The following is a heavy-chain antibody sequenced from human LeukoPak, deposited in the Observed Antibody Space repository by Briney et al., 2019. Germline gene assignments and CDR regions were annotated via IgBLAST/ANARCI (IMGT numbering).Heavy chain of an antibody. Sequence: ASVEVSCTASGYTVTNYYMHWVRQAPGQGLEWMGMINPSISSRTYAQKVQGRVTVTSDTSTSTVYMEGSSLRSEDTAIYYCARAGMWFSTNDWGQGTLVTVSS. CDR1: GYTVTNYY. V-gene: IGHV1-46*01. CDR3: ARAGMWFSTND. CDR2: INPSISSR. D-gene: IGHD2-21*01. J-gene: IGHJ4*02.